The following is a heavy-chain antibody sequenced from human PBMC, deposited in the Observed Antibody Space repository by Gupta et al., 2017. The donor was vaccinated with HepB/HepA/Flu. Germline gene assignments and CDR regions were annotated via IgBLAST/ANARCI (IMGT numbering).Heavy chain of an antibody. D-gene: IGHD6-13*01. CDR2: ISGSGGST. V-gene: IGHV3-23*01. CDR3: AKDPSSSSWHRNWDDAFDI. Sequence: EVQLLESGGGLVQPGGSLRLSCAASGFTFRSYAMSWVRQAPGKGLEWVSAISGSGGSTYYADSVKGRFTISRDNSKNTLYLQMNSLRAEDTAVYYCAKDPSSSSWHRNWDDAFDIWGQGTMVTVSS. CDR1: GFTFRSYA. J-gene: IGHJ3*02.